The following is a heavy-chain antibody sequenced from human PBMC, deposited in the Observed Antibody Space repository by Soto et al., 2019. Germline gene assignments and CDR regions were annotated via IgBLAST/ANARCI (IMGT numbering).Heavy chain of an antibody. CDR1: GGSISSRDSY. D-gene: IGHD3-16*01. V-gene: IGHV4-39*01. CDR2: FHYSGST. J-gene: IGHJ4*02. CDR3: ARGFGRSHFDY. Sequence: SETLSLTCTVSGGSISSRDSYWGWIRQPPGKGLEWIGSFHYSGSTYYNPSLKSRVTISVDTSKNQLPLRVTSVTAADTAVYYCARGFGRSHFDYWGQGTLVTVYS.